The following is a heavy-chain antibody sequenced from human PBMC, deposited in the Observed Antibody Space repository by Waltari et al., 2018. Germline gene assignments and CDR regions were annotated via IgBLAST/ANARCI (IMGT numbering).Heavy chain of an antibody. J-gene: IGHJ4*02. CDR2: VIPVLGSA. V-gene: IGHV1-69*08. CDR3: ASAKTVLRFLDWSLDY. Sequence: QVHLLQSGPEVKKPGSSVKLSCKASGGAFHSIAITWVRQAPGRGLEWMGRVIPVLGSANYAQKFQDRVTMTADKSTNTAYLELNFLTSDDSAVYYCASAKTVLRFLDWSLDYWGQGALVTVSS. CDR1: GGAFHSIA. D-gene: IGHD3-3*01.